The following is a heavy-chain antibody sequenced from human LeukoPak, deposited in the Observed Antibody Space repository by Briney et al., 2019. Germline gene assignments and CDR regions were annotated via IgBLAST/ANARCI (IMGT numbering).Heavy chain of an antibody. V-gene: IGHV1-2*02. CDR1: GYTFTGYY. J-gene: IGHJ6*03. CDR2: INPNSGGT. CDR3: ARGGPRYDSSGYYYYYYYYYMDV. Sequence: GASVKVSCKASGYTFTGYYMQWVRQAPGQGLEWMGWINPNSGGTNYAQKFQGRVTMTRDTSISTAYMELSRLRSDDTAVYYCARGGPRYDSSGYYYYYYYYYMDVWGKGTTVTVSS. D-gene: IGHD3-22*01.